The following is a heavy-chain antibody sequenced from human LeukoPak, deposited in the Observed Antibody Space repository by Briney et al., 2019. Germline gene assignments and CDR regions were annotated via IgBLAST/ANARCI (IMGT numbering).Heavy chain of an antibody. CDR2: IYPGDSDT. CDR1: GYSFSSYW. Sequence: GESLKISCKGSGYSFSSYWIGWVRQMPGKGLEWMGIIYPGDSDTRDSPSFQGQVTISADKSVSTAYLQWSNLKASDTAMYYCARQGRGYSYGYDYWGQGTLVTVSS. V-gene: IGHV5-51*01. J-gene: IGHJ4*02. CDR3: ARQGRGYSYGYDY. D-gene: IGHD5-18*01.